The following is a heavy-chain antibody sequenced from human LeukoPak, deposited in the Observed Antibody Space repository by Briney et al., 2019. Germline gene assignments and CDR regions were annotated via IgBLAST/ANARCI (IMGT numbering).Heavy chain of an antibody. CDR1: GFTFSSYE. J-gene: IGHJ6*03. CDR3: ARVGYDILTGYSRAGYYYYYYMDV. V-gene: IGHV3-48*03. CDR2: ISSSGSTI. D-gene: IGHD3-9*01. Sequence: GGSLRLSCAASGFTFSSYEMNWVRQAPGKGLEWVSYISSSGSTIYYADSAKGRFTISRDNAKNSLYLQMNSLRAEDTAVYYCARVGYDILTGYSRAGYYYYYYMDVWGKGTTVTISS.